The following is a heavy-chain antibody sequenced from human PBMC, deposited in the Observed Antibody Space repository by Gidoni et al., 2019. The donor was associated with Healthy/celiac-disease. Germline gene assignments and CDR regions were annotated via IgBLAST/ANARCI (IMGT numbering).Heavy chain of an antibody. CDR2: ISGSGGST. J-gene: IGHJ4*02. CDR3: AKGIAVAGTLAF. Sequence: EVQLLESGGGLVQPGGSLRLSCAAAGFTFRSYAMSWVRQAPGQGLEWVSAISGSGGSTYYADSVKGRFTISRDNSKNTLYLQMNSLRAEDTAVYYCAKGIAVAGTLAFWGQGTLVTVSS. D-gene: IGHD6-19*01. CDR1: GFTFRSYA. V-gene: IGHV3-23*01.